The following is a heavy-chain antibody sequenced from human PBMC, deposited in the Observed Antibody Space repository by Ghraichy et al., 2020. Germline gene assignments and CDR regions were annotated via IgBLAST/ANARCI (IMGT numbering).Heavy chain of an antibody. Sequence: GGSLRLSCAASGFTVSSNYMSWVRQAPGKGLEWVSVIYSGGSTYYADSVKGRFTISRDNSKNTLYLQMNSLRAEDTAVYYCARDVAQGSYYTGYYYYGMDVWGQGTTVTVSS. V-gene: IGHV3-53*01. CDR1: GFTVSSNY. CDR3: ARDVAQGSYYTGYYYYGMDV. J-gene: IGHJ6*02. CDR2: IYSGGST. D-gene: IGHD3-10*01.